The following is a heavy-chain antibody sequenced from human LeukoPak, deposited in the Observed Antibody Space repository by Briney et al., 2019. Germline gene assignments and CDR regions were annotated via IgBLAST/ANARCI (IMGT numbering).Heavy chain of an antibody. Sequence: SETLSLTCTVSGGSISSYYWSWIRQPPGKGLEWIGRIYTSGSTNYNPSLKSRVTMSVDTSKNQFSLKLSSVTAADTAVYYCARDRSGPYTATVIFDYWGQGTLVTVSS. CDR1: GGSISSYY. CDR2: IYTSGST. J-gene: IGHJ4*02. CDR3: ARDRSGPYTATVIFDY. V-gene: IGHV4-4*07. D-gene: IGHD5-18*01.